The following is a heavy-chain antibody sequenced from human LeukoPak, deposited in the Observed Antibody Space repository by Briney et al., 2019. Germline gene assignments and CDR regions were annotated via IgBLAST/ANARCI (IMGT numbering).Heavy chain of an antibody. CDR3: ARDLGSSATSTNWFDP. CDR1: GYTFTSYG. CDR2: ISDYNGNT. J-gene: IGHJ5*02. D-gene: IGHD6-6*01. V-gene: IGHV1-18*01. Sequence: VASVEVSCKASGYTFTSYGISWVRQAPGQGLEWIGWISDYNGNTNYAQKLQGRVTMTTDTSTSTAYMELRSLRSDDTAVYYCARDLGSSATSTNWFDPWGQGTLVTVSS.